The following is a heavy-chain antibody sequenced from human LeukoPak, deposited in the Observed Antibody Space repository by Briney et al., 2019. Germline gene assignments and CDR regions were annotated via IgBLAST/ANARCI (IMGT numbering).Heavy chain of an antibody. J-gene: IGHJ6*02. Sequence: SETLSLTCTVSGGSISSGGYYWSWIRQHPGKGLEWIGYIYYSGSTYYNPSLQSRVSISVDTSKNQFSLKLSSVTAADTAVYYCARVAAEYYYYYYGMDVWGQGTTVTVSS. CDR3: ARVAAEYYYYYYGMDV. D-gene: IGHD6-19*01. V-gene: IGHV4-31*03. CDR2: IYYSGST. CDR1: GGSISSGGYY.